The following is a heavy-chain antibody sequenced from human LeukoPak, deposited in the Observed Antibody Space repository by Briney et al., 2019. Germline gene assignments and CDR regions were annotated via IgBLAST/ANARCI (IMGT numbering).Heavy chain of an antibody. J-gene: IGHJ4*02. CDR2: IYPGDSDT. CDR3: ARGGSGIAAAGTIIDY. CDR1: GYSFTSYW. V-gene: IGHV5-51*01. Sequence: GESLKISCKGSGYSFTSYWIGWVRQMPGKGLEWMGIIYPGDSDTRYSPSLQGQVTISADKSIRTAYLQWSSLKASDTAMYYCARGGSGIAAAGTIIDYRGQGTLVTVSS. D-gene: IGHD6-13*01.